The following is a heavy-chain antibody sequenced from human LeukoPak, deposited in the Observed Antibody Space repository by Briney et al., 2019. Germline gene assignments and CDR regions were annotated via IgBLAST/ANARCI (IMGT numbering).Heavy chain of an antibody. J-gene: IGHJ5*02. CDR1: GGSISSTSYY. D-gene: IGHD6-13*01. V-gene: IGHV4-39*01. Sequence: SETLSLTCTASGGSISSTSYYWGWVRQPPGRGLEWIGGIIYSGNTKYNPSLKSRVTISVDTTKNQFSLKLTSVTAADTAVFFCVRHFHGSGYVVDLWGRGTLVTVSS. CDR2: IIYSGNT. CDR3: VRHFHGSGYVVDL.